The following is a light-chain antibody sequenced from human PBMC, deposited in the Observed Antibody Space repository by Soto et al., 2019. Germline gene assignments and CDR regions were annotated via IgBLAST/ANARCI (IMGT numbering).Light chain of an antibody. V-gene: IGKV3D-11*01. Sequence: DIVLTQTPATLSLSPGERATFSCRASEGVSAYLNWYQHKPGQPPRLLIYDTSKRATGIPDRFSGSRSRTDFTLTISSLESADFAVYYCQLRRTFRYTFGQGTKLEIK. CDR1: EGVSAY. J-gene: IGKJ2*01. CDR3: QLRRTFRYT. CDR2: DTS.